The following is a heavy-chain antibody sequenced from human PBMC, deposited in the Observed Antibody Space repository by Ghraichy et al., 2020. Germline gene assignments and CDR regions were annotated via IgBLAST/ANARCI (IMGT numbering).Heavy chain of an antibody. CDR1: GFTFSSYA. J-gene: IGHJ6*02. V-gene: IGHV3-23*01. CDR2: ISGGGGRI. D-gene: IGHD3-3*01. Sequence: GGSLRLSCAASGFTFSSYATTWVRRAPGKGLEWVAGISGGGGRIHYADSVRGRFTISRDNSRSTLYLQMDSLRAEDTAVYYGTKDLKSYDFWSGYYGMDVWGQGTTVTVSS. CDR3: TKDLKSYDFWSGYYGMDV.